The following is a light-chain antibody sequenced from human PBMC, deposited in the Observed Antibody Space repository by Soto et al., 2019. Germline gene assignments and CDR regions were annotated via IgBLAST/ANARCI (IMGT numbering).Light chain of an antibody. Sequence: EIVLTQSPGTLSLSPGEGATLSCRASQSVSNNFVARYQQRPGKAPRLLIYGSSSRASGIPDRFSGSGSGTDFTLTISRLEPEDFAVYYCQQYCCSLLSFGGGTKVDIK. CDR2: GSS. J-gene: IGKJ4*01. V-gene: IGKV3-20*01. CDR3: QQYCCSLLS. CDR1: QSVSNNF.